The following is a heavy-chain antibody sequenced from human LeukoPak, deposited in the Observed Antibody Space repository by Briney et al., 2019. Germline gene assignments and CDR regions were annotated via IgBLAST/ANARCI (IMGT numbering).Heavy chain of an antibody. Sequence: GASVKVSCKASGYTFTGYYMHWVRQAPGQGLEWMGWINPNSGGTNYAQKFQGRVTMTRDMSTSTVYMELSSLRSEDTAVYYCARTLGKAWSGYYIDYWGQGTLVTVSS. CDR2: INPNSGGT. D-gene: IGHD3-3*01. CDR1: GYTFTGYY. CDR3: ARTLGKAWSGYYIDY. V-gene: IGHV1-2*02. J-gene: IGHJ4*02.